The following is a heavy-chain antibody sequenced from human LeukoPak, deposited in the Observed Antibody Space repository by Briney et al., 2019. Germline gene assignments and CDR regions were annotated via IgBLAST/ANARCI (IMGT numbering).Heavy chain of an antibody. CDR1: GFTFSSYS. V-gene: IGHV3-48*04. D-gene: IGHD2-2*02. J-gene: IGHJ4*02. Sequence: GGSLRLSCAASGFTFSSYSMNWVRQAPGKGLEWVSYISSSSSIIYYADSVKGRFTISRDNAKNSLYLQMNSLRAEDTALYYCAKDISLVQYTLDYWGQGTLVTVSS. CDR3: AKDISLVQYTLDY. CDR2: ISSSSSII.